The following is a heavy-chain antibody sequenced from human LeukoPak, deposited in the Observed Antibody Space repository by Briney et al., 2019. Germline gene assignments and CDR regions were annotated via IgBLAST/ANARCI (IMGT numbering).Heavy chain of an antibody. Sequence: GGSLRLSCAASGFTFSSYGMHRVRQAPGKGLEWVAVISYDGSNKYYADSVKGRFTISRDNSKNTLYLQMNSLRAEDTAVYYCAKADYPFDHWGQGTLVTVSS. V-gene: IGHV3-30*18. D-gene: IGHD4-11*01. CDR2: ISYDGSNK. CDR3: AKADYPFDH. CDR1: GFTFSSYG. J-gene: IGHJ4*02.